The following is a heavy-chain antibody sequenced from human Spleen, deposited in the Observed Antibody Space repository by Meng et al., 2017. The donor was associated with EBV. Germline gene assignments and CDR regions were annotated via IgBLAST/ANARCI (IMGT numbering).Heavy chain of an antibody. V-gene: IGHV2-5*02. J-gene: IGHJ4*02. D-gene: IGHD6-13*01. CDR2: IYWDDDK. CDR3: VHTSTPSSWQPDF. Sequence: QISFKEFGPALMKPTQTLTLTCTFSGFSLDTSGVAVGWIRQPPGKPLEWLALIYWDDDKRYSPSLENRLTITRGTSRNQVVLTITNVDPADTGTYFCVHTSTPSSWQPDFWGQGILVTVSS. CDR1: GFSLDTSGVA.